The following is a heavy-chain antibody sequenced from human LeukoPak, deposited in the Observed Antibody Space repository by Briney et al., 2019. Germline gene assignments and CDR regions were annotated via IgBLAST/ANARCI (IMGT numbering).Heavy chain of an antibody. Sequence: SVTVSCTASGCTFTIYAISWVRQGPGQGLEWMGGIIPIFSTANYGQKFQGRVTITTDESTSTAYVELGSLRSEDTAVYYCARDMNDHIFDRWGEGTLVTVSS. V-gene: IGHV1-69*05. CDR3: ARDMNDHIFDR. CDR1: GCTFTIYA. J-gene: IGHJ5*02. CDR2: IIPIFSTA. D-gene: IGHD1-14*01.